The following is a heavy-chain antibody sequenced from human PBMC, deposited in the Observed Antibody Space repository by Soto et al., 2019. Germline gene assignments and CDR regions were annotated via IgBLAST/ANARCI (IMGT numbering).Heavy chain of an antibody. CDR2: INHSGIT. CDR3: ARMRSIVLMVFAMEGNWFDP. V-gene: IGHV4-34*01. J-gene: IGHJ5*02. D-gene: IGHD2-8*01. Sequence: TLSLTCAVYNGSLSGYYWTWIRQSPGKGLEWIGEINHSGITNYNPSLESRVTISVDTSKDQFSLKLSSVTAADTALYYCARMRSIVLMVFAMEGNWFDPWGQGTLVTVSS. CDR1: NGSLSGYY.